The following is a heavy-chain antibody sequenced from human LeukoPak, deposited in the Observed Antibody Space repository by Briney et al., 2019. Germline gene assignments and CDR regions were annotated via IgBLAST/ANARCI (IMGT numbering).Heavy chain of an antibody. CDR2: IIPILGIA. CDR3: ARGQQLVGFDY. J-gene: IGHJ4*02. Sequence: GASVTVSFTASGGTFTSYAISWVREAPGQGLEWVGRIIPILGIANYAQKLQGRVTNNADKSTSTAYMELSSLRSEDTSVYYCARGQQLVGFDYWGQGTLVTVSS. D-gene: IGHD6-13*01. V-gene: IGHV1-69*04. CDR1: GGTFTSYA.